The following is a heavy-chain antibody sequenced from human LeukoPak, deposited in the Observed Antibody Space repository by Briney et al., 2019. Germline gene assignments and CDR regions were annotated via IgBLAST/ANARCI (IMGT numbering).Heavy chain of an antibody. D-gene: IGHD1-1*01. CDR1: GYTFTGCY. CDR2: INPNSGGT. CDR3: ATGIWNGGAYSFDY. J-gene: IGHJ4*02. Sequence: ASVKVSCKASGYTFTGCYMHWVRQAPGQGLEWMGWINPNSGGTNYAQKFQGRVTMTRDTSISTAYMELSRLRSDDTAVYYCATGIWNGGAYSFDYWGQGTLVTVSS. V-gene: IGHV1-2*02.